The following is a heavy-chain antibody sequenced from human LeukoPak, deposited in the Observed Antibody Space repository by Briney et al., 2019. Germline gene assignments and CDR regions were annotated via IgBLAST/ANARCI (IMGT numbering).Heavy chain of an antibody. Sequence: PGGSLRLSCAASGFTFSDYYMNWIRQAPGKGLEGVSYISSSSSYTNYADSVKGRFTISRDNAKNSLYMQMNSLRAEDTAVYYCASLYGSGSYSVYWGQGTLVTVSS. V-gene: IGHV3-11*06. CDR2: ISSSSSYT. CDR1: GFTFSDYY. D-gene: IGHD3-10*01. J-gene: IGHJ4*02. CDR3: ASLYGSGSYSVY.